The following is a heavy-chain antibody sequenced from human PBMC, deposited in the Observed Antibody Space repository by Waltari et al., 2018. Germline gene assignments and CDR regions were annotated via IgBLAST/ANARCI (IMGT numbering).Heavy chain of an antibody. D-gene: IGHD6-19*01. Sequence: EAHLLESGGGLVQPGGSLRLSCAASGFTLGTYAMSWVRQAPGKGLQWFSGFKGGESNTFYADSVKGRFSISRDNSKNTLYLQMNSLRAEDTALYYCVTGSSGWANFDSWGQGTLVSVSS. CDR2: FKGGESNT. CDR3: VTGSSGWANFDS. CDR1: GFTLGTYA. V-gene: IGHV3-23*01. J-gene: IGHJ4*02.